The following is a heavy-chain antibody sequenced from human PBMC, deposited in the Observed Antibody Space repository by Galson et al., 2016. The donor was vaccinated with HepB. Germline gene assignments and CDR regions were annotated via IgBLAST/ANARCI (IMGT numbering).Heavy chain of an antibody. D-gene: IGHD3-3*01. CDR1: GYTFTNYP. Sequence: SVKVSCKASGYTFTNYPIHWVRQAPGQRLEWMGWINAGNGDTKYSQKFQGRVTITRDTSASTAYMELSSLRSEDTAVYYCARQDYDFWSAIKYYYYYYMDVWGQGPTVTVSS. CDR2: INAGNGDT. J-gene: IGHJ6*03. V-gene: IGHV1-3*01. CDR3: ARQDYDFWSAIKYYYYYYMDV.